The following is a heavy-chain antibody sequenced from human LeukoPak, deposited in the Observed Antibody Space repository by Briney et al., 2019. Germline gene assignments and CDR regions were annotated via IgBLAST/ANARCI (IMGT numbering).Heavy chain of an antibody. CDR3: ARGGYYYDTTRSPGDY. D-gene: IGHD3-22*01. CDR1: GLTFSSHW. V-gene: IGHV3-74*01. J-gene: IGHJ4*02. CDR2: ITNDGSST. Sequence: GGSLRLSCAASGLTFSSHWMHWVRQAPGKGLVWVSRITNDGSSTTYADSVKGRFTISRDNAKNMLYLQVNSLRAEDTSVYYSARGGYYYDTTRSPGDYWGQGTLVTVSS.